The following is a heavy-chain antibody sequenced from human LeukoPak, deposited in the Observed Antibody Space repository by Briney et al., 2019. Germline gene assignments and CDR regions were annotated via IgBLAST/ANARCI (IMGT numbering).Heavy chain of an antibody. CDR1: GFTFSSYA. V-gene: IGHV3-23*01. CDR3: ANTWSDGSGSYSLDY. Sequence: GGSLRLSCAASGFTFSSYAMSWVRQAPGKGLEWVSAISGSGGSTYCADSVKGRFTISRDNSKNTLYLQMNSPRAEDTAVYYCANTWSDGSGSYSLDYWGQGTLVTVSS. CDR2: ISGSGGST. J-gene: IGHJ4*02. D-gene: IGHD3-10*01.